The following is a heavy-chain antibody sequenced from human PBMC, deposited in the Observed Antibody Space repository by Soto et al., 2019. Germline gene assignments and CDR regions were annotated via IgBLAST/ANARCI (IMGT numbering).Heavy chain of an antibody. CDR2: IYWDDDK. Sequence: QITLKESGPTLVKPTQTLTLTCTFSGFSLSTGAVGVGWIRQPPGKALEWLALIYWDDDKRYSPSQKTRLTITKDTSKHQVVLTMTNMDPVDTATYYCVHRLLRNADGTEIPHWGQGTQVTVSS. CDR3: VHRLLRNADGTEIPH. V-gene: IGHV2-5*02. J-gene: IGHJ1*01. CDR1: GFSLSTGAVG. D-gene: IGHD1-1*01.